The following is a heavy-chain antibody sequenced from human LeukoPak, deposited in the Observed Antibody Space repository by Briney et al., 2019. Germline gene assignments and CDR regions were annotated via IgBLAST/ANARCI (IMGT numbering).Heavy chain of an antibody. CDR3: AREYCSSTSCSRTFGY. Sequence: ASVKVSCTASGGTFSSYAISWVRQAPGQGLEWMGGIIPIFGTANYAQKFQGRVTITADESTSTAYMELSSLRSEDTAVYYCAREYCSSTSCSRTFGYWGQGTLVTVSS. V-gene: IGHV1-69*01. CDR2: IIPIFGTA. J-gene: IGHJ4*02. D-gene: IGHD2-2*01. CDR1: GGTFSSYA.